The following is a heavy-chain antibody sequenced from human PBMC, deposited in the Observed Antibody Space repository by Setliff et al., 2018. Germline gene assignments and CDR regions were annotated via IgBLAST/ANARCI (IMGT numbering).Heavy chain of an antibody. V-gene: IGHV4-38-2*01. CDR3: ARSAGYSSSWYNYYYGMDV. D-gene: IGHD6-13*01. CDR2: IYHSGST. CDR1: GYSISSGYY. Sequence: LSLTCAVSGYSISSGYYWGWIRQPPGKGLEWIGSIYHSGSTYYNASLKSRVTISVDTSKNQFSLKLSSVTAADTAVYYCARSAGYSSSWYNYYYGMDVWGQGTTVTVSS. J-gene: IGHJ6*02.